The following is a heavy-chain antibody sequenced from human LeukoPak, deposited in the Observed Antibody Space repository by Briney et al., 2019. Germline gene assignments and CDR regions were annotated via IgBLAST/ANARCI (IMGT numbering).Heavy chain of an antibody. Sequence: SETLSLTCTVSGGPMYSYYWSWIRQTAGKGLEWIGRLYPGVSTNYNPSLKSRVTMSVDTSKNQFALKLSAVTAADTAVYYCARERFWSGSRWYWFDPWGQGTLVTVSS. CDR3: ARERFWSGSRWYWFDP. J-gene: IGHJ5*02. V-gene: IGHV4-4*07. CDR1: GGPMYSYY. D-gene: IGHD3-3*01. CDR2: LYPGVST.